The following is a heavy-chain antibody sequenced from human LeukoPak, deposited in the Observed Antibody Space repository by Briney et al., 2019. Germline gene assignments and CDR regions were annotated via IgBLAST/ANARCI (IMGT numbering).Heavy chain of an antibody. CDR1: GITVSTTY. D-gene: IGHD2/OR15-2a*01. Sequence: GGSLRLSCAASGITVSTTYMSWVRQAPGKGLEWVSIVYSGGSTYYADSVKGRFSISRDNSKNTLYLQMNSLRAEDTAVYYCARDGSIVIHYGMDVWGQGTTVTVSS. CDR2: VYSGGST. CDR3: ARDGSIVIHYGMDV. J-gene: IGHJ6*02. V-gene: IGHV3-53*01.